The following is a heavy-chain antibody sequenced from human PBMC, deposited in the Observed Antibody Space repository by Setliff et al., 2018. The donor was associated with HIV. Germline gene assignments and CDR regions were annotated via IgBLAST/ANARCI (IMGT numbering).Heavy chain of an antibody. CDR2: IYYNGGT. J-gene: IGHJ5*02. Sequence: SETLSLTCTVSGGSISSHYWRWIRQPPGKGLEWIGLIYYNGGTNYNSSLESRVTISVDTSKNQFSLKLTSVTAADTAVYYCARVGRMHPFDPWGRGALVTVSS. CDR3: ARVGRMHPFDP. V-gene: IGHV4-59*11. D-gene: IGHD2-15*01. CDR1: GGSISSHY.